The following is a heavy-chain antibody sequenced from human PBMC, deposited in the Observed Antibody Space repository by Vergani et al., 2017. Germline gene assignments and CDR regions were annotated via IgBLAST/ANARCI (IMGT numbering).Heavy chain of an antibody. D-gene: IGHD1-26*01. J-gene: IGHJ6*03. V-gene: IGHV3-74*01. CDR2: INSDGDST. CDR3: ARDGWELLDYFYYMDV. CDR1: GFTFSNYW. Sequence: VQLVESGGGLVQPGGSLRLSCTASGFTFSNYWMQWVRQAPGKGLMWVSRINSDGDSTSYADSVKGRFTISRDNAKNTLYLQTDSLRAEDTAVYYCARDGWELLDYFYYMDVLGKGTTVTVSS.